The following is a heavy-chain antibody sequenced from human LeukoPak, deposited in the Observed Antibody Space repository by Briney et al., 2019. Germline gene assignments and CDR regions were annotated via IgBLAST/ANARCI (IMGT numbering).Heavy chain of an antibody. V-gene: IGHV1-69*13. J-gene: IGHJ4*02. CDR1: GGTFSSYA. D-gene: IGHD5-24*01. CDR3: ARAGIEMTLVSPRADY. Sequence: SVKVSCKASGGTFSSYAISWVRQAPGQGLEWMGGIIPIFGTANHAQKFQGRVTITADESTSTAYMELSSLRSEDTAVYYCARAGIEMTLVSPRADYWGQGTLVTVSS. CDR2: IIPIFGTA.